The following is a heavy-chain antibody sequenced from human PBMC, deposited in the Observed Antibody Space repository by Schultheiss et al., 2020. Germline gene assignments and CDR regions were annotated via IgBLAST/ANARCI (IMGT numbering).Heavy chain of an antibody. CDR2: IYYSGST. D-gene: IGHD6-13*01. CDR1: GGSISSYY. Sequence: SQTLSLTCTVSGGSISSYYWSWIRQPPGKGLEWIGYIYYSGSTNYNPSLKSRVTISVDTSKNQFSLKLSSVTAADTAVYYCARDAYSSSWYGMDVWGQGTTVTVSS. J-gene: IGHJ6*02. V-gene: IGHV4-59*12. CDR3: ARDAYSSSWYGMDV.